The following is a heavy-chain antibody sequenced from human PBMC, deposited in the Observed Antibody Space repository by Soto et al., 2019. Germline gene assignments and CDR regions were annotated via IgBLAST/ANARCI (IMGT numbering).Heavy chain of an antibody. J-gene: IGHJ4*02. V-gene: IGHV1-18*01. CDR1: GYTFTSYG. Sequence: QVQLVQSGAEVKKHGASVKVSCKASGYTFTSYGISWVRQAPGQGLEWMGWISAYNGNTNYAQKLQGRVTMTTDTSTSTAYMELRSLRSDDTAVYYCARDQNYYDSSGYPKGGFDYWGQGTLVTVSS. CDR3: ARDQNYYDSSGYPKGGFDY. D-gene: IGHD3-22*01. CDR2: ISAYNGNT.